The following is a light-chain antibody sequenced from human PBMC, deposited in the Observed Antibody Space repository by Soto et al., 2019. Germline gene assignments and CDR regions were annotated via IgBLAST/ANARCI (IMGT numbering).Light chain of an antibody. CDR2: GAS. CDR3: QQHNSFPIP. CDR1: QGIANF. V-gene: IGKV1-9*01. J-gene: IGKJ3*01. Sequence: IQLTQSPSSLSASVGDRVTISCRASQGIANFLAWYQQKPGKAPKLLIYGASTLQSGGTSRFRGCGSGTDFTLTISCLQPEDFATYYCQQHNSFPIPFGPGTKVDI.